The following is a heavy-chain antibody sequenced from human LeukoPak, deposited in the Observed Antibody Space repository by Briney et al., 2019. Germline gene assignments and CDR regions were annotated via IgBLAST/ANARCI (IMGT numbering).Heavy chain of an antibody. J-gene: IGHJ6*03. CDR2: INHSGST. V-gene: IGHV4-34*01. CDR3: ARYPIVVVPAAPPLYYYYYMDV. CDR1: GGSFSGYY. D-gene: IGHD2-2*01. Sequence: SGTLSLTCAVYGGSFSGYYWSWIRQPPGKGLEWIGEINHSGSTNYNPSLKSRVTISVDTSKNQFSLKLSSVTAADTAVYYCARYPIVVVPAAPPLYYYYYMDVWGKGTTVTVSS.